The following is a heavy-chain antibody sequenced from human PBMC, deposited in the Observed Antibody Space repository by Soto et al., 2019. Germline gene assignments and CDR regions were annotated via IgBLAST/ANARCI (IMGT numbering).Heavy chain of an antibody. Sequence: SQTLSLTCAISGDSVSSNSAAWNWIRLSPSRGLKWLAMTYYRSRWYNDYAVSVRSRITVNPDTSKNQFSLQLTSVTPEVTAVYYCAGTTSHQWYYMDVWGKGTTVTVSS. D-gene: IGHD1-7*01. CDR2: TYYRSRWYN. CDR3: AGTTSHQWYYMDV. CDR1: GDSVSSNSAA. J-gene: IGHJ6*03. V-gene: IGHV6-1*01.